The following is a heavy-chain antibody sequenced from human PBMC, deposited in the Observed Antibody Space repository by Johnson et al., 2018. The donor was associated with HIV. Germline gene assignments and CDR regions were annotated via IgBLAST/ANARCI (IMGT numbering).Heavy chain of an antibody. V-gene: IGHV3-30*04. CDR3: AKDQWSSSLTNADFDI. D-gene: IGHD6-13*01. J-gene: IGHJ3*02. Sequence: VQLVESGGGVVQPGRSLRLSCAASGFSFSSYAIHWVRQAPGKGLEWVAIISYDETYKDYADSVKGRFTISRDNSKNTLYLQMNSLRAEDTAVYYCAKDQWSSSLTNADFDIWGQGTMVTVSS. CDR2: ISYDETYK. CDR1: GFSFSSYA.